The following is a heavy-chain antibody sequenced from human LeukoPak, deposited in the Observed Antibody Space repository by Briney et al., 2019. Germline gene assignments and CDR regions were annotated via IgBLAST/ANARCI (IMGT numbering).Heavy chain of an antibody. V-gene: IGHV4-34*01. CDR3: AREGYYDFWSGYSREFNYFDY. D-gene: IGHD3-3*01. J-gene: IGHJ4*02. CDR1: GGSFSGYY. CDR2: INHSGST. Sequence: PSETLSLTCAVYGGSFSGYYWSWIRQPPGKGLEWIGEINHSGSTYYNPSLKSRVTISVDRSKNQFSLKLSSVTAADTAVYYCAREGYYDFWSGYSREFNYFDYWGQGTLVTVSS.